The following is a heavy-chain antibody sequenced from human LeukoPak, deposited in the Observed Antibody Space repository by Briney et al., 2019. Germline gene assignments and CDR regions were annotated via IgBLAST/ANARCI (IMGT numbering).Heavy chain of an antibody. J-gene: IGHJ3*02. CDR2: IIPIVGTA. V-gene: IGHV1-69*13. CDR1: GGTFSSYA. CDR3: ARGGPAGDFIVVAPTNNAFDI. Sequence: GASVKVSCKASGGTFSSYAISWVRQAPGQGLEWMGGIIPIVGTANYAQKFQGRVTITADESTRTVYMELSSLRSEDTAVYYCARGGPAGDFIVVAPTNNAFDIWGQGTMVTVSS. D-gene: IGHD2-2*01.